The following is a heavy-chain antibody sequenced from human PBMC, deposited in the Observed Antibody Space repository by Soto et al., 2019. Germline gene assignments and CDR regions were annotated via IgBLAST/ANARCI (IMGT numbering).Heavy chain of an antibody. D-gene: IGHD2-21*02. CDR2: IIPIFGTA. J-gene: IGHJ5*02. Sequence: SVKVSCKASGGTFSSYAISWVRQAPGQGLEWMGGIIPIFGTANYAQKFQGRVTITADESTSTAYMELSSLRSEDTAVYYCARTSVVTAPFDPWGQGTLVTVSS. CDR1: GGTFSSYA. V-gene: IGHV1-69*13. CDR3: ARTSVVTAPFDP.